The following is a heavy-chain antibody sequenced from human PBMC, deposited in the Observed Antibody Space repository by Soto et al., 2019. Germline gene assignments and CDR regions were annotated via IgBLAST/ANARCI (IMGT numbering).Heavy chain of an antibody. CDR3: AKVGRIAAAGTWFDP. Sequence: ASVKVSCKASGYTFINYYMHWVRQAPGQGFEWMGRISPKSGGTNYAQKFQGRVSMTWDTSLKTAYMELSSVSDADTAVYYCAKVGRIAAAGTWFDPWGQGTLVTVSS. CDR2: ISPKSGGT. J-gene: IGHJ5*02. V-gene: IGHV1-2*02. CDR1: GYTFINYY. D-gene: IGHD6-13*01.